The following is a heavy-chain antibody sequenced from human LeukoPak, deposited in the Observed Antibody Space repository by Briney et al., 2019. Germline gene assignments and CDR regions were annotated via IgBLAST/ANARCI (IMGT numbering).Heavy chain of an antibody. V-gene: IGHV1-69*13. J-gene: IGHJ4*02. CDR3: ARHRVPAAITTPFDY. Sequence: ASVKVSCKASGGTFSSYAISWVRQAPGQGLEWMGGIIPIFGTANYAQKFQGRVTITADESTSTAYMELSSLRSEDTAVYYCARHRVPAAITTPFDYWGLGTLVTVSS. CDR2: IIPIFGTA. CDR1: GGTFSSYA. D-gene: IGHD2-2*01.